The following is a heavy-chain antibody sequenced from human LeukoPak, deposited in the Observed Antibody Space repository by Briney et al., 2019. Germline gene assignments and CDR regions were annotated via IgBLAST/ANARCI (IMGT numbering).Heavy chain of an antibody. CDR3: ARDRLYGDYDSNFDF. D-gene: IGHD4-17*01. Sequence: PGGSLRLSCAASGFTFSNAWMSWVRQAPGKGLEWVSSISGNGQYIFYRDSLKGRFTISRDNAKNSVYLQMDNLRVEDTALYYCARDRLYGDYDSNFDFWGQGTLVAVSS. J-gene: IGHJ4*02. CDR1: GFTFSNAW. CDR2: ISGNGQYI. V-gene: IGHV3-21*06.